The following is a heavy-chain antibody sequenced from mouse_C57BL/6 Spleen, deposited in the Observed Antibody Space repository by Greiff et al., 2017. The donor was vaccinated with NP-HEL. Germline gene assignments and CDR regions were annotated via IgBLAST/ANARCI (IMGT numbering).Heavy chain of an antibody. V-gene: IGHV1-82*01. J-gene: IGHJ1*03. D-gene: IGHD1-1*01. CDR1: GYAFSSSW. CDR2: IYPGDGDT. Sequence: QVQLQQSGPELVKPGASVKISCKASGYAFSSSWMNWVKQRPGKGLEWIGRIYPGDGDTNYNGKFKGKATLTADKSSSTAYMQLSSLTSEDSAVYFCARGSSYRYFDVWGTGTTVTVSS. CDR3: ARGSSYRYFDV.